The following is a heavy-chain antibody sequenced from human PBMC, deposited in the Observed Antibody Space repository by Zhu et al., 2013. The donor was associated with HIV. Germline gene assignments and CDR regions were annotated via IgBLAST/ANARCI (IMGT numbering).Heavy chain of an antibody. V-gene: IGHV1-2*02. J-gene: IGHJ5*02. D-gene: IGHD3-3*01. Sequence: QVQLVQSGAEVKKPGASVKVSCKASGYTFTGYYMHWVRQAPGQGLEWMGWINPNSGGTNYAQKFQGRVTMTRDTSISTAYMELSRLRSDDTAVYYCARDHLEVGVVFNWFRPVGPGEPWSPSPQ. CDR2: INPNSGGT. CDR1: GYTFTGYY. CDR3: ARDHLEVGVVFNWFRP.